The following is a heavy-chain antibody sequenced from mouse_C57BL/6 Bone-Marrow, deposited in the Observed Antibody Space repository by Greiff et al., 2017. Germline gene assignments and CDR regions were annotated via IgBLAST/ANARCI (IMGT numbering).Heavy chain of an antibody. D-gene: IGHD2-12*01. J-gene: IGHJ4*01. CDR1: GYTFTSYW. CDR3: ARDDGIDYAMDY. V-gene: IGHV1-50*01. Sequence: QVQLQQPGAELVKPGASVKLSCKASGYTFTSYWMQWVKQRPGQGLEWIGEIDPSDSYTNYNQKFKGKATLTVDTSSSTAYMQLSSLTSEDSAVYYCARDDGIDYAMDYWGQGTSVTVSS. CDR2: IDPSDSYT.